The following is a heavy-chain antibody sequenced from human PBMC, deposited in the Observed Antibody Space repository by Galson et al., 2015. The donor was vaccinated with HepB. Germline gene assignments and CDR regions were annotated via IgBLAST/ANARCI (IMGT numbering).Heavy chain of an antibody. V-gene: IGHV3-15*07. CDR3: TTKVQYSGYASESYYGMDV. CDR1: GFTFSNAW. J-gene: IGHJ6*02. D-gene: IGHD5-12*01. Sequence: SLRLSCAASGFTFSNAWMNWVRQAPGKGLEWVGRIKSKTDGGTTDYAAPVKGRFTISRDDSKNTLYLQMNSLKTEDTAVYYCTTKVQYSGYASESYYGMDVWGQGTTVTVSS. CDR2: IKSKTDGGTT.